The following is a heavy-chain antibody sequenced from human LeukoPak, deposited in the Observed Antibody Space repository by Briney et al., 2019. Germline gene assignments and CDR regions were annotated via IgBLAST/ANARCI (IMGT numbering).Heavy chain of an antibody. Sequence: GGSLRLSCAVSGFTFSSEGMSWVRQAPGKGLEWVANIKQDGSEKYYVDSVKGRFTISRDNAKNSLYLQMNSLRAEDTAVYYCARGPRYYYDSSGYSYFDYWGQGTLVTVSS. D-gene: IGHD3-22*01. J-gene: IGHJ4*02. CDR1: GFTFSSEG. CDR3: ARGPRYYYDSSGYSYFDY. CDR2: IKQDGSEK. V-gene: IGHV3-7*01.